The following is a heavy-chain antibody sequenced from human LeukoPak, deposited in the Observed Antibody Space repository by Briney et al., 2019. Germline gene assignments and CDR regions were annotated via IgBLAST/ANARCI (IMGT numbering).Heavy chain of an antibody. CDR1: GFTFSSYS. J-gene: IGHJ4*02. Sequence: GGSLRLSCAASGFTFSSYSMNWVRQAPGKGLEWVSSISSSSSYIYYADSVKGRFTISRDNAKNSLYLQMNSLRAEDTAVYYCTTSLPTKRELLRYWGQGTLVTVSS. V-gene: IGHV3-21*01. CDR2: ISSSSSYI. CDR3: TTSLPTKRELLRY. D-gene: IGHD1-26*01.